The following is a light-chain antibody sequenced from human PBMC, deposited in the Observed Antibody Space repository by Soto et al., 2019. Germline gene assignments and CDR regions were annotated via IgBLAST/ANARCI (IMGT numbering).Light chain of an antibody. CDR1: SADVGIYNR. CDR3: SSYTTSNPYV. J-gene: IGLJ1*01. V-gene: IGLV2-18*02. Sequence: ALTQPPSVSGSPGQSVTISCTGTSADVGIYNRVAWYQQPPGTSPKLVICDVSNRPSGVPDRFSGSKSGSTASLTISGLQAEDEADYYCSSYTTSNPYVFGAGTKVTVL. CDR2: DVS.